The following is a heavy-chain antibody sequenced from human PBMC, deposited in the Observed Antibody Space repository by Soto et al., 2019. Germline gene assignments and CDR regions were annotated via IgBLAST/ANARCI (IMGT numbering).Heavy chain of an antibody. CDR3: ASMDPHNYFRSSRNYFAY. D-gene: IGHD3-3*01. CDR2: ISGSGGST. J-gene: IGHJ4*01. Sequence: GGSLRLSCAASGFTFSSYAMSWVRQAPGKGLEWVSAISGSGGSTYYADSVKGRFTISRDNSKNTLYLQMNSLRAEDTAVYYCASMDPHNYFRSSRNYFAYWGQGTLVTVSS. CDR1: GFTFSSYA. V-gene: IGHV3-23*01.